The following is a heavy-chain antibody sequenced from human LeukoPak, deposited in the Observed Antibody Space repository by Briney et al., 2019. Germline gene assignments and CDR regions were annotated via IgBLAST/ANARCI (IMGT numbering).Heavy chain of an antibody. CDR3: AKVLATTGTIPLDV. CDR2: VSDSGVNT. J-gene: IGHJ6*02. D-gene: IGHD1-1*01. V-gene: IGHV3-23*01. Sequence: PWGSLRLSCEASGFSFSGYAMSWVRQAPGKGLDWVPGVSDSGVNTYYADSVKGRFTISRDSSKNTLYLQMNSLRAEDTAVYFCAKVLATTGTIPLDVWGQGTTVTVSS. CDR1: GFSFSGYA.